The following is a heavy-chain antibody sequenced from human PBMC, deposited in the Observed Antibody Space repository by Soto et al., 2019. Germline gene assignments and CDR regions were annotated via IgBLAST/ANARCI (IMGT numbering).Heavy chain of an antibody. D-gene: IGHD2-8*01. CDR1: GFTFTSYS. CDR2: IQQDGSEK. CDR3: ARDLPGYCTTPDRYSYFDY. J-gene: IGHJ4*02. V-gene: IGHV3-7*03. Sequence: GGSLRLSCAVSGFTFTSYSMSWVRQAPGEGLEWVANIQQDGSEKYYVDSVKGRFTISRDNAKNSLYLQMNSLRAEDTAVYYCARDLPGYCTTPDRYSYFDYWGQGTLVTVSS.